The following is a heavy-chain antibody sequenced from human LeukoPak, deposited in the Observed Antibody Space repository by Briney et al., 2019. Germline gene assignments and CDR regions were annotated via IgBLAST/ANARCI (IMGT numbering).Heavy chain of an antibody. CDR3: AKPYCSGGSCYHSGYYYYYMDV. D-gene: IGHD2-15*01. CDR2: IYGGGST. V-gene: IGHV3-53*01. CDR1: GFTVSNNY. Sequence: GGSLRLSCAASGFTVSNNYMSWVRQAPGKGLEWVSVIYGGGSTYYADSVKGRFTISRDNSKNTLYLQMNSLRAEDTAVYYCAKPYCSGGSCYHSGYYYYYMDVWGKGTTVTVSS. J-gene: IGHJ6*03.